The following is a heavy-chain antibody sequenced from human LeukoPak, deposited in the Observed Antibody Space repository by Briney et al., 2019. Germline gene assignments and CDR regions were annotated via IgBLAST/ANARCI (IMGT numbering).Heavy chain of an antibody. J-gene: IGHJ5*02. D-gene: IGHD3-10*01. V-gene: IGHV4-34*01. Sequence: PSETLSLTCAVYGGSFSGYYWSWIRQPPGKGLEWIGEINHSGSTNYNPSLKSRVTISVDTSKNQFSLKLSSVTAADTAVYYCARGGLLWFGELFGNNWLDPWGQGTLVTVSS. CDR3: ARGGLLWFGELFGNNWLDP. CDR1: GGSFSGYY. CDR2: INHSGST.